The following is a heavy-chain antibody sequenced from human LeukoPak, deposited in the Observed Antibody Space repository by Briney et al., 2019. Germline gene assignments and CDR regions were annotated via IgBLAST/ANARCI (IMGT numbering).Heavy chain of an antibody. D-gene: IGHD6-13*01. CDR3: ASCSSRWYYRLDY. J-gene: IGHJ4*02. CDR1: GGSISSSSYY. CDR2: IYYSGST. V-gene: IGHV4-39*01. Sequence: SETLSLTCTVSGGSISSSSYYWGWIRQPPGKGLEWIGSIYYSGSTYYNPSLKSRVTISVDTSKNQFSLKLSSVTAADTTVYYRASCSSRWYYRLDYWGQGTLVTVSS.